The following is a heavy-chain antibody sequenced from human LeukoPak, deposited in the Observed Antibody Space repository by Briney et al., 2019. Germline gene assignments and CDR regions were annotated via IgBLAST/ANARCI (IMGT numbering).Heavy chain of an antibody. D-gene: IGHD6-6*01. Sequence: VASVKVSCKASGYTFTSYAMNWVRQAPGQGLEWMGWINTNTGNPTYAQGFTGRFVFSLDTSVSTAYLQISSLKAEDTAVYYCARPTTGSRYSSSLYWGQGTLVTVSS. CDR1: GYTFTSYA. J-gene: IGHJ4*02. V-gene: IGHV7-4-1*02. CDR3: ARPTTGSRYSSSLY. CDR2: INTNTGNP.